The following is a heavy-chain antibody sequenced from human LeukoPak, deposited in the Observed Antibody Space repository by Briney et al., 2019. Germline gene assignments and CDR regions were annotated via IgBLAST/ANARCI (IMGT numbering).Heavy chain of an antibody. Sequence: ASVKVSCKASGYTFTSYGISWVRQAPGQGLEWMGWISAYNGNTNYAQKLQGRVTMTTDTSTSTAYMELRSLRSEDTAVYYCARLGGYCSSTSCYPEYYFDYWGQGTLVTVSS. V-gene: IGHV1-18*01. J-gene: IGHJ4*02. CDR3: ARLGGYCSSTSCYPEYYFDY. D-gene: IGHD2-2*01. CDR1: GYTFTSYG. CDR2: ISAYNGNT.